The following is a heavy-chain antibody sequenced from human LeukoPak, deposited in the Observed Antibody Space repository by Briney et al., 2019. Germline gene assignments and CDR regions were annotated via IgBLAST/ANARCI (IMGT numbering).Heavy chain of an antibody. CDR1: GGSFSGYY. CDR3: ARLHYNWNDWNYYYYMDV. V-gene: IGHV4-34*01. J-gene: IGHJ6*03. Sequence: SETLSLTCAVYGGSFSGYYWSWIRQPPGKGLEWIGEINHSGSTNYNPSLKSRVTISVDTSKNQFSLKLSSVTAADTAVYCCARLHYNWNDWNYYYYMDVWGKGTTVTISS. D-gene: IGHD1-1*01. CDR2: INHSGST.